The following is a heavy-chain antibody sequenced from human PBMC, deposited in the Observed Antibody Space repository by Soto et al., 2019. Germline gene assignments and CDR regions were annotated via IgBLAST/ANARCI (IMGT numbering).Heavy chain of an antibody. V-gene: IGHV2-26*01. J-gene: IGHJ4*02. CDR1: GFSLSNARMG. D-gene: IGHD3-22*01. Sequence: KXGPTLVNPTETLTLTCTVSGFSLSNARMGVSWIRQPPGKALEWLAHIFSNDEKSYSTSLKSRLTISKDTSKSQVVLTMTNMDPVDTATYYCARIRGGYYDSQGEFDYWGQGTLVTVSS. CDR3: ARIRGGYYDSQGEFDY. CDR2: IFSNDEK.